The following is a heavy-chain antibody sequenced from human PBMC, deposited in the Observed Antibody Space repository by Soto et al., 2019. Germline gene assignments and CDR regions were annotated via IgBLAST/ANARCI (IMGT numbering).Heavy chain of an antibody. Sequence: PGGSLRLSCAASGFTFSSYGMHWVRQAPGKGLEWVAVIWYDGSNKYYADSVKGRFTISRDNSKNTLYLQMNSLRAEDTAVYYCAGGRVEVVVAATLVYYYGMDVWGQGTKVTVSS. D-gene: IGHD2-15*01. CDR2: IWYDGSNK. V-gene: IGHV3-33*01. CDR3: AGGRVEVVVAATLVYYYGMDV. CDR1: GFTFSSYG. J-gene: IGHJ6*02.